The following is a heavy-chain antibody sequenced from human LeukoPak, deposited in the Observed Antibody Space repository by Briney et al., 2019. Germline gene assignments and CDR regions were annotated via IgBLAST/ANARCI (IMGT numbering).Heavy chain of an antibody. CDR3: ARTTEGGYTYDYFYYYYMDV. V-gene: IGHV4-4*02. D-gene: IGHD5-18*01. J-gene: IGHJ6*03. CDR2: IYHSGST. Sequence: SETLSLTCAVSGGSISSSNWWSWVRQPPGKGLEWIGEIYHSGSTNYNPSLKSRVTISVDTSKKQFSLKLSSVTAADTAVYYCARTTEGGYTYDYFYYYYMDVWGKGTTVPISS. CDR1: GGSISSSNW.